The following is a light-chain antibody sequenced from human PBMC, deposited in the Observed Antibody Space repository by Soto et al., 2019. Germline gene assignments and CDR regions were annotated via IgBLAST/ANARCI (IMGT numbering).Light chain of an antibody. J-gene: IGKJ4*01. Sequence: ESVLTQSPGTLSLSPGARATLSCRASQSVSSTYLAWYQQKPGQAPRLLIYGASIRATGIPARFSGSGSGTDFPLTISRLEPEDFAVYYCQLYGKPLLFGGGTKV. V-gene: IGKV3-20*01. CDR1: QSVSSTY. CDR2: GAS. CDR3: QLYGKPLL.